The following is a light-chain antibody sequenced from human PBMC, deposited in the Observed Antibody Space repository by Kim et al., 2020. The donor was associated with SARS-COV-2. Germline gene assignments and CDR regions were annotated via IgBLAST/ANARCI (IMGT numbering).Light chain of an antibody. CDR1: SSDVGDYNY. J-gene: IGLJ3*02. CDR3: SSYTSSRTWV. V-gene: IGLV2-14*03. Sequence: QSALTQPASVSGSPGQSITISCTGTSSDVGDYNYVSWYQHHPGKGPKLMIYAVTKRPSGVSNRFSGSKSGNTASLTISGLQAEDEGDYYCSSYTSSRTWVFGGGTQLTVL. CDR2: AVT.